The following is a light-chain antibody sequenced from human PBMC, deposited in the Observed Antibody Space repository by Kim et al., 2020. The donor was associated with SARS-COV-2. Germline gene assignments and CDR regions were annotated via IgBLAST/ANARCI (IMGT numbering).Light chain of an antibody. CDR2: GAS. V-gene: IGKV3-15*01. Sequence: EIVLTPSPATLSVSPGERATLSCRASQSVSSNLAWYQQKPGQAPRLLIYGASTRATGIPARFSGSGSGTEFTLTIRSLQSEDFAVYYCQKYNNWWTFGQGTKVDIK. J-gene: IGKJ1*01. CDR1: QSVSSN. CDR3: QKYNNWWT.